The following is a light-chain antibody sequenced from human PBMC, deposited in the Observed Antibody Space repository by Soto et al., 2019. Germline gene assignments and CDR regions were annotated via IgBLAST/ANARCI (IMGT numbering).Light chain of an antibody. Sequence: EIVLTQSPGTLSVSPGERATLSCRASQSVSSDLAWYQHKPGQAPRLLIYGASTRATGIPVRFSGSGSGTDFTLTISSLQSEDFAVYYCQHYNNQPLTFGGGTKVDIK. CDR2: GAS. V-gene: IGKV3-15*01. CDR3: QHYNNQPLT. J-gene: IGKJ4*01. CDR1: QSVSSD.